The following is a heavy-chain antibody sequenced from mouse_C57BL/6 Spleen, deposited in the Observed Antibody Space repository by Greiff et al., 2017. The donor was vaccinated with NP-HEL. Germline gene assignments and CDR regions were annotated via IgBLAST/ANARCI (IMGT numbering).Heavy chain of an antibody. D-gene: IGHD2-1*01. CDR1: GFTFSSYG. J-gene: IGHJ4*01. CDR2: ISSGGSYT. V-gene: IGHV5-6*02. CDR3: ASLYGNYGAMDY. Sequence: DVMLVESGGDLVKPGGSLKLSCAASGFTFSSYGMSWVRQTPDKRLEWVATISSGGSYTYYPDSVKGRFTISRDNAKNTLYLQMSSLKSEDTAMYYCASLYGNYGAMDYWGQGTSVTVSS.